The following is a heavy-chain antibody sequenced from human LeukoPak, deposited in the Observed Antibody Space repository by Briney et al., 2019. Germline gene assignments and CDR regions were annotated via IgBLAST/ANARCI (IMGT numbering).Heavy chain of an antibody. V-gene: IGHV1-69*13. CDR2: IIPIFGTA. D-gene: IGHD2-8*01. Sequence: SVNVSCKASGGTFSSYAISWVRQAPGQGLEWMGGIIPIFGTANYAQKFQGRVTITADESTSTAYMELSSLRSEDTAVYYCAIKRRCRYYGMDVWGQGTTVTVSS. J-gene: IGHJ6*02. CDR1: GGTFSSYA. CDR3: AIKRRCRYYGMDV.